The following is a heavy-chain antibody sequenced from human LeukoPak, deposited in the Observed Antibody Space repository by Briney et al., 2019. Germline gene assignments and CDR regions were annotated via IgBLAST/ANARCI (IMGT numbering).Heavy chain of an antibody. V-gene: IGHV4-34*01. CDR1: GGSFSGYC. Sequence: SETLSLTCAVYGGSFSGYCWSWIRQPPGKGLEWIGEINHSGSTNYNPSLKSRVTISVDTSKNQFSLKLSSVTAADTAVYYCARGGITIFGVVIPRFDYWGQGTLVTVSS. J-gene: IGHJ4*02. D-gene: IGHD3-3*01. CDR2: INHSGST. CDR3: ARGGITIFGVVIPRFDY.